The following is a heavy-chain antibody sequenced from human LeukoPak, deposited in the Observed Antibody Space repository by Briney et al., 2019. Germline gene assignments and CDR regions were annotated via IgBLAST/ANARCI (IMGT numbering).Heavy chain of an antibody. CDR3: ARDRSSGWDNFDY. CDR2: INPNSGGT. D-gene: IGHD6-19*01. Sequence: ASVKVSCEASGYTFTGYYMHWVRQAPGQGLEWMGWINPNSGGTNYAQKFQGRVTMTRDTSISTAYMELSRLRSDDTAVYYCARDRSSGWDNFDYWGQGTLVTVSS. J-gene: IGHJ4*02. CDR1: GYTFTGYY. V-gene: IGHV1-2*02.